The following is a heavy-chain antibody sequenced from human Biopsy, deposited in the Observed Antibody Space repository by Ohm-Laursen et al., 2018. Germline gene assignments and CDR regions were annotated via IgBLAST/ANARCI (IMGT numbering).Heavy chain of an antibody. J-gene: IGHJ4*02. CDR1: GGTFIKYA. D-gene: IGHD1-26*01. CDR3: ARGPHSGSHSCFDY. CDR2: IIPMFGTA. V-gene: IGHV1-69*01. Sequence: SVKASCKASGGTFIKYAISWVRQAPGQGLEWMGGIIPMFGTANYAQMFQGRVTISADESTSTSYMELSSLTTEDSAIYYCARGPHSGSHSCFDYWGQGTLVTVSS.